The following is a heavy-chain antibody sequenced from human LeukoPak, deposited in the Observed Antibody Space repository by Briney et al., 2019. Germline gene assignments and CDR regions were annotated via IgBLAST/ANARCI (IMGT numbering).Heavy chain of an antibody. Sequence: PGGSLRLSCAASGFTFSSYSMHWVGQAPGKGLAGVAFIRYDGSNKYYADSVKGRFTISRDNSKNTLYLQMNSLRAEDTAVYYCAKDQYGDYSNWFDPWGQGTLVTVSS. CDR1: GFTFSSYS. CDR3: AKDQYGDYSNWFDP. V-gene: IGHV3-30*02. J-gene: IGHJ5*02. D-gene: IGHD4-17*01. CDR2: IRYDGSNK.